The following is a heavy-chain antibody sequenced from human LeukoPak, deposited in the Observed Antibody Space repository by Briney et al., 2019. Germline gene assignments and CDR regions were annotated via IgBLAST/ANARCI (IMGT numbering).Heavy chain of an antibody. J-gene: IGHJ6*04. CDR3: ARKAYGLDV. CDR1: GFTFSSYW. Sequence: GGSLRLSCAPSGFTFSSYWMSWVRQAPGKGLEWVANIKQDGSEKYYVGSVKGRFTISRDNAKNSLYLQMNSLRAEDTAVYYCARKAYGLDVWGKGTTVTVSS. V-gene: IGHV3-7*03. CDR2: IKQDGSEK.